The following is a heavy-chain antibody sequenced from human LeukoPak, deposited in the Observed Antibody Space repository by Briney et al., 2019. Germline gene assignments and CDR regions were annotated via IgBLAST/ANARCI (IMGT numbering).Heavy chain of an antibody. CDR2: IFSGGRT. Sequence: GGSLRLSCAAAGFIVSGNYMSWVRQAPGKGLEWVALIFSGGRTYYADSVKGRFTISRDNSKNTLYLHMHSLRVEDTAVYYCASSAGIEATIVLGYWGQGTLVTVSS. CDR1: GFIVSGNY. CDR3: ASSAGIEATIVLGY. J-gene: IGHJ4*02. D-gene: IGHD5-12*01. V-gene: IGHV3-66*01.